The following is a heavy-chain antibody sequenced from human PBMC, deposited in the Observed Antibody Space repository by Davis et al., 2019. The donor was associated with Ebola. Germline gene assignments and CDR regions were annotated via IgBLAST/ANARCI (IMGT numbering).Heavy chain of an antibody. CDR3: RGNHYDIDF. J-gene: IGHJ4*02. V-gene: IGHV3-74*01. Sequence: GESLKISCAASGFTFNNYYMHWVRQAPGKGLVWVARIKTDGSTTRYADSVKGRFTISRDNAKNTVYLQMSGLRADDTAVYYCRGNHYDIDFWGQGTLVTVSS. D-gene: IGHD3-3*01. CDR2: IKTDGSTT. CDR1: GFTFNNYY.